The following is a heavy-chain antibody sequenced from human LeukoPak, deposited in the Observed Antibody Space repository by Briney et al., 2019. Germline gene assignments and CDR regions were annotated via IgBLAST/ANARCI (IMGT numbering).Heavy chain of an antibody. V-gene: IGHV3-7*01. Sequence: GGSLRLSCAASGFTFSSYWMSWVRQAPGKGLEWVANIKQDGSEKYYADSVKGRFTISRDNSKNTLYLQMNSLRAEDTAVYYCAKESEQPDYWGQGTLVTVSS. D-gene: IGHD6-13*01. CDR1: GFTFSSYW. CDR3: AKESEQPDY. CDR2: IKQDGSEK. J-gene: IGHJ4*02.